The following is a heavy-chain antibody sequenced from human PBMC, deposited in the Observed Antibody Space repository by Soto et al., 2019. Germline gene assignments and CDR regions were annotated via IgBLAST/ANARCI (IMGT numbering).Heavy chain of an antibody. CDR3: ARRHYCRGDCTINPDYYYGMAV. V-gene: IGHV5-51*01. Sequence: PGESLKISCKGSGYIFTDHCIVWVRQMAGKGLEWVGIICPGYSNIIYSPSVQGQVTISADMSISTAYLQWSSLKASDTAIYYCARRHYCRGDCTINPDYYYGMAVRGQGTTVTVSS. CDR1: GYIFTDHC. J-gene: IGHJ6*02. D-gene: IGHD2-21*02. CDR2: ICPGYSNI.